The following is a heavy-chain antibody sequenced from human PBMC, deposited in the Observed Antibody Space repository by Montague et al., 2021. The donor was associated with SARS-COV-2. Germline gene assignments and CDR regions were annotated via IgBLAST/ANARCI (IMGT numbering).Heavy chain of an antibody. Sequence: PALVKPTQTLTPTCTFSGFSLSTPNVGVAWIRQPPGKAPEWLAVIYSNGDKRYSPSLQRRLTITKDTSRNQVVVSLTNVDPLDTATYYCAHLIRYYDIFTGIPFDDWGQGTQVTVSS. J-gene: IGHJ4*02. V-gene: IGHV2-5*01. CDR2: IYSNGDK. CDR3: AHLIRYYDIFTGIPFDD. CDR1: GFSLSTPNVG. D-gene: IGHD3-9*01.